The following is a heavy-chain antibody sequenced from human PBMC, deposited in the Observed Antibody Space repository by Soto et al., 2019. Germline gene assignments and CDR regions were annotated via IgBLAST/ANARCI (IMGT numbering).Heavy chain of an antibody. J-gene: IGHJ5*02. CDR3: AKDPSPQPTAVVTPGWFDP. CDR2: IYYTGTT. V-gene: IGHV4-31*03. Sequence: QVQLQESGPGLVEPSQTLSLTCTVSGDSISVGGYYWSWIRQRPGKGLEWLGYIYYTGTTYYNPSLKSRLTISVDTSRKQFSLKLRSLTAADTAVYYCAKDPSPQPTAVVTPGWFDPWGQGTLVTVSS. CDR1: GDSISVGGYY. D-gene: IGHD2-21*02.